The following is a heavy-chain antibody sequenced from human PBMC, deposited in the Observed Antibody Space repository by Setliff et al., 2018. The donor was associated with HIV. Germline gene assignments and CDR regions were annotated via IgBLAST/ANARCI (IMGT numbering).Heavy chain of an antibody. CDR2: IHHSGST. J-gene: IGHJ4*02. V-gene: IGHV4-38-2*02. Sequence: SETLSLTCTVYGYRISDGYSWGWIRQPPGKGLEWIGSIHHSGSTHYNSSLKSRVTISVDTSNNQFSLKLTSVTAADTAVYYCASRPPMATGEGGDWGQGTLVTV. CDR1: GYRISDGYS. D-gene: IGHD5-12*01. CDR3: ASRPPMATGEGGD.